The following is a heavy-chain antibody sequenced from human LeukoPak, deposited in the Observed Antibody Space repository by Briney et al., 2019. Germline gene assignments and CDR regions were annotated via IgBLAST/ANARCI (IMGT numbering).Heavy chain of an antibody. CDR3: ARPRGYSYGYALYFDY. D-gene: IGHD5-18*01. CDR1: GGTFSSYA. J-gene: IGHJ4*02. Sequence: SVTVSCKASGGTFSSYAISWVRQAPGQGLEWMGGIIPIFGTANYAQKFQGRVTITADESTSTAYMELSSLRSEDTAVYYCARPRGYSYGYALYFDYWGQGTLVTVSS. V-gene: IGHV1-69*13. CDR2: IIPIFGTA.